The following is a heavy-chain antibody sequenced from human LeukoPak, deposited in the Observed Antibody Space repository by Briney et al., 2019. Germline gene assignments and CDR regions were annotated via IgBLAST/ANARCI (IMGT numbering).Heavy chain of an antibody. CDR1: GGSISSSSFY. V-gene: IGHV4-39*07. CDR3: ARDSNCSGGSCYAPLDY. Sequence: KTSETLSLTCTVSGGSISSSSFYWGWFRQPPGKGLEWIGVISYTGETFYNPSLKSRVTISIDTSKNQFSLKLSSVTAADTAVYYCARDSNCSGGSCYAPLDYWGQGTLVTVSS. CDR2: ISYTGET. J-gene: IGHJ4*02. D-gene: IGHD2-15*01.